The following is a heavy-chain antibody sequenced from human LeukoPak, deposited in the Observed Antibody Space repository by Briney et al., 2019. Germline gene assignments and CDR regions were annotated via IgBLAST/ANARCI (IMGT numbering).Heavy chain of an antibody. J-gene: IGHJ4*02. CDR2: ISYDGNKK. CDR3: ARDDAGSYYVIDY. Sequence: GGSLRLSCAASGFTFSSYAMHWVRQAPGKGLEWVAVISYDGNKKYYADSVKGRFTISRDNSKNTLDLQMNSLGGEETAVYYCARDDAGSYYVIDYWGQGTLVTVSS. V-gene: IGHV3-30-3*01. CDR1: GFTFSSYA. D-gene: IGHD1-26*01.